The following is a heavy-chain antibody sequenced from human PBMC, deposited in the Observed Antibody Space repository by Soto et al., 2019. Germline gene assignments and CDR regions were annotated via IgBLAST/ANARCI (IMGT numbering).Heavy chain of an antibody. J-gene: IGHJ6*02. D-gene: IGHD2-15*01. Sequence: QLQLQESGPGLVKPSETLSLTCTVSGGSISSSSYYWGWIRQPPGKGLEWIGSIYYSGSTYYNPSLKSRVTISVDTSKNQFSLKLSSVTAADTAVYYCARPGRDRYGMDVWGQGTTVTVSS. V-gene: IGHV4-39*01. CDR3: ARPGRDRYGMDV. CDR1: GGSISSSSYY. CDR2: IYYSGST.